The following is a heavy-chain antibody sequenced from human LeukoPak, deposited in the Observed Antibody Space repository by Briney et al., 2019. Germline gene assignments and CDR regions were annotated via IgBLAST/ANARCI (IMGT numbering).Heavy chain of an antibody. V-gene: IGHV1-18*04. D-gene: IGHD3-3*02. CDR2: MSAYNGNT. CDR3: ARVLAGGVYFDY. J-gene: IGHJ4*02. CDR1: GYTFTGYY. Sequence: ASVKVSCKASGYTFTGYYMHWVRQAPGQGLEWMGWMSAYNGNTNYAQKLQGRVTMTTDTSTSTAYMELRSLRSDDTAVYYCARVLAGGVYFDYWGQGTLVTVSS.